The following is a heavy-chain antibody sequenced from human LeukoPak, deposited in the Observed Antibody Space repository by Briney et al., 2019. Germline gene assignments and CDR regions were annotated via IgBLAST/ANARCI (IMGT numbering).Heavy chain of an antibody. CDR2: IGTAGDT. Sequence: PGGSLRLSCAASGFTFSSYDMHWVRHGTGKGLEWVSAIGTAGDTYYPGSVKGRFTTPRENAKNSLYLQMNSLRVGDAAVYYCARGRGWGTFDIWGQGTMVTVSS. D-gene: IGHD3-10*01. V-gene: IGHV3-13*04. CDR3: ARGRGWGTFDI. CDR1: GFTFSSYD. J-gene: IGHJ3*02.